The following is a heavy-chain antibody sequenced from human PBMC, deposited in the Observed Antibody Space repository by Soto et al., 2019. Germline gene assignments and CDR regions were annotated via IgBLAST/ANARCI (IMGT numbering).Heavy chain of an antibody. Sequence: HSQTLSLTCTVFCGYISSLSYCRGWIRQPPGKGLEGIGEINHSGSTNYNPSLKSRVTMSVDTSKNQFSLKLSSVTAADTAVYYCARWSARDITGTTLYYYYGMDVWGQGTTVTVSS. CDR1: CGYISSLSYC. V-gene: IGHV4-39*07. D-gene: IGHD1-20*01. CDR2: INHSGST. CDR3: ARWSARDITGTTLYYYYGMDV. J-gene: IGHJ6*02.